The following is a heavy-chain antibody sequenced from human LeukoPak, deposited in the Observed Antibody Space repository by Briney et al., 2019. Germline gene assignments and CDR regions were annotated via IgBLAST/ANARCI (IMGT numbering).Heavy chain of an antibody. CDR2: ISAYNGNT. CDR1: GYTFTSYG. V-gene: IGHV1-18*01. Sequence: ASVKVSCKASGYTFTSYGISWVRQAPGQGLEWMGWISAYNGNTNYAQKLQGRVTMTTDTSTSTAYMELRSLRSDDTAVYYCARDELGDYYDSSGYRSDYWGQGTLVTVSS. D-gene: IGHD3-22*01. J-gene: IGHJ4*02. CDR3: ARDELGDYYDSSGYRSDY.